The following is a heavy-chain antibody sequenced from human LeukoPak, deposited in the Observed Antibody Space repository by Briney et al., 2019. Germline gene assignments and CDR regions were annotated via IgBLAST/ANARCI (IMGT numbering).Heavy chain of an antibody. CDR1: GYTFTSYD. Sequence: ASVKVSCKASGYTFTSYDINWVRQATGQGLEWMGWMNPNSGNTGYAQKFQGRGTMTRNTSISTAYMELSSLRSEDTAVYYCARPGGGSYSAGYYYYGMDVWGQGTTVTVSS. CDR2: MNPNSGNT. CDR3: ARPGGGSYSAGYYYYGMDV. D-gene: IGHD1-26*01. V-gene: IGHV1-8*01. J-gene: IGHJ6*02.